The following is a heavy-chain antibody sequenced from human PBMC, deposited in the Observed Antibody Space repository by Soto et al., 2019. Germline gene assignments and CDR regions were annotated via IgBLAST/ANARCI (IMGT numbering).Heavy chain of an antibody. J-gene: IGHJ5*01. D-gene: IGHD2-2*01. CDR2: MNPNSGNT. V-gene: IGHV1-8*01. CDR1: GYTFTSYD. CDR3: ARYLAYCSTTSCYYGLYWFDS. Sequence: GAAVKVSCKASGYTFTSYDINWVRQATGQGLEWMGWMNPNSGNTGYAQKFQGRVTMTRNTSISTAYMELSSLRSEDTAVYYCARYLAYCSTTSCYYGLYWFDSWGQGTLVTVSS.